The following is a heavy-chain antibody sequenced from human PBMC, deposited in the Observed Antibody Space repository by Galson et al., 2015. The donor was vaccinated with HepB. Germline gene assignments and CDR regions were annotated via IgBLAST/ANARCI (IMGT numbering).Heavy chain of an antibody. Sequence: SVKVSCKASGYTFTSYDINWVRQATGQGLEWMGWMNPNSGNTGYAQKFQDRVTMTRNTSISTAYMELSSLRSEDTAVYYCARGYGDYGGVGDYWGQGTLVTVSS. V-gene: IGHV1-8*01. CDR2: MNPNSGNT. CDR1: GYTFTSYD. D-gene: IGHD4-17*01. CDR3: ARGYGDYGGVGDY. J-gene: IGHJ4*02.